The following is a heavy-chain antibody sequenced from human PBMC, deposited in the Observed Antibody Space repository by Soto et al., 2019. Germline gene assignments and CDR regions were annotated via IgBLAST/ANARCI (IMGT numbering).Heavy chain of an antibody. CDR2: ISTTDGST. CDR1: GFTFNAYS. Sequence: DVQLLESGGRLVQPGGSLRLSCAASGFTFNAYSLSWVRQAPGKGLEWVSAISTTDGSTYYADSVKGRFTISRDNSQNTLSLQMNSLRAEDTAVYYCARPDGATYDFRYWGQGTLVTVSS. D-gene: IGHD2-8*02. CDR3: ARPDGATYDFRY. J-gene: IGHJ4*02. V-gene: IGHV3-23*01.